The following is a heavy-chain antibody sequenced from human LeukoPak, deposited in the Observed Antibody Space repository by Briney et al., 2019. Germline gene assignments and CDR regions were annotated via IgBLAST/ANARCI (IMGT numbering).Heavy chain of an antibody. CDR3: ARDMWNSSGYYDY. CDR1: GGTVSRYP. V-gene: IGHV1-18*01. CDR2: ISAYNGNT. D-gene: IGHD3-22*01. Sequence: VSVKVSCKASGGTVSRYPISWVRQAPGQGLEWMGWISAYNGNTNYAQKLQGRVTMTTDTSTSTAYMELRSLRSDDTAVYYCARDMWNSSGYYDYWGQGTLVTVSS. J-gene: IGHJ4*02.